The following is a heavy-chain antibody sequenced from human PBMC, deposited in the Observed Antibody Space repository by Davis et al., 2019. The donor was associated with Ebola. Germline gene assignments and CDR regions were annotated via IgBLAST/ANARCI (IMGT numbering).Heavy chain of an antibody. Sequence: PGGSLRLSCAASGFTVSSNYMSWVRQAPGKGLERVSIIYSGGSTYYADSVKGRFTISRDNSKNTLYLEMDNLRPEDTAVYYCARDPTNYGSEDYFAYNWFDSWGQGTLVTVSS. CDR1: GFTVSSNY. CDR2: IYSGGST. D-gene: IGHD3-10*01. V-gene: IGHV3-53*05. CDR3: ARDPTNYGSEDYFAYNWFDS. J-gene: IGHJ5*01.